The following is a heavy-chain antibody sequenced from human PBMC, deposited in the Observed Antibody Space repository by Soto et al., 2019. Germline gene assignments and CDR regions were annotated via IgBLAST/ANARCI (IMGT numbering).Heavy chain of an antibody. D-gene: IGHD2-2*01. J-gene: IGHJ6*02. CDR3: YIVPAGLFKGNGMDV. CDR2: IYYSGST. Sequence: SETQSLTSTVSGGSISSSSYYWGWIRQPPGKGLEWIGSIYYSGSTYYNPSLKSRVTISVDTSKNQFSLKLSSVTAADTAVYYCYIVPAGLFKGNGMDVWGQGTTVTVSS. CDR1: GGSISSSSYY. V-gene: IGHV4-39*01.